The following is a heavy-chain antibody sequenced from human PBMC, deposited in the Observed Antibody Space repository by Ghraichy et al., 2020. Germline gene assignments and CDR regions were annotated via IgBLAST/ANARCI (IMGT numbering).Heavy chain of an antibody. V-gene: IGHV3-7*03. CDR2: IKEDGSEK. J-gene: IGHJ4*02. Sequence: GGSLRLSCAASGFTFRNYWMTWVRQAPGKGLEWVANIKEDGSEKYYVDSVRGRFTISRDNAKNSLYLQMNSLRIEDTAMYYCARMERGVAVPGYFDYWGQGTLVTVSS. D-gene: IGHD6-19*01. CDR3: ARMERGVAVPGYFDY. CDR1: GFTFRNYW.